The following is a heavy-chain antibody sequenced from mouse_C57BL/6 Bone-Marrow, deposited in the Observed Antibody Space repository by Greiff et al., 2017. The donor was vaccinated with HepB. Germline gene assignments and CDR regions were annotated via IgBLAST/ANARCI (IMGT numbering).Heavy chain of an antibody. CDR3: ARLRSFAY. J-gene: IGHJ3*01. CDR1: GYTFTGYW. Sequence: QVQLQQSGAELMKPGASVKLSCKATGYTFTGYWIEWVKQRPGHGLEWIGEILPGSGSTNYNEKFKGKATITADTSSNTAYMQLSSLTPEDSSIYYCARLRSFAYWGQGTLVTVSA. D-gene: IGHD1-1*01. CDR2: ILPGSGST. V-gene: IGHV1-9*01.